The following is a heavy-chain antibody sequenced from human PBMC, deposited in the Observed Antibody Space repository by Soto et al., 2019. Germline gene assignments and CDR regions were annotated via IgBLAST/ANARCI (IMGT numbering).Heavy chain of an antibody. D-gene: IGHD3-22*01. V-gene: IGHV4-61*01. CDR2: IYYSGST. CDR1: GGSVSSGSYY. Sequence: PAETLSLTCTVSGGSVSSGSYYWSWILHPPGKGLEWIGYIYYSGSTNYNPSLKSRVTISVDTSKNQFSLKLSSVTAADTAVYYCARDGGEGDSSGYYYLLSHGAFDIWGQGKMVSV. J-gene: IGHJ3*02. CDR3: ARDGGEGDSSGYYYLLSHGAFDI.